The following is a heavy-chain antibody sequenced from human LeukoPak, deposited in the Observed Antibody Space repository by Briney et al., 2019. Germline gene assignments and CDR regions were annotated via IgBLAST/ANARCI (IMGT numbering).Heavy chain of an antibody. V-gene: IGHV1-69*06. J-gene: IGHJ4*02. CDR3: ARGGVDTAMVQYVFDY. D-gene: IGHD5-18*01. Sequence: SVKVSCKASGYTFTTYNISWVRQAPGQGLEWMGGIIPIFGTANYAQKFQGRVTITADKSTSTAYMELSSLRSEDTAVYYCARGGVDTAMVQYVFDYWGQGTLVTVSS. CDR1: GYTFTTYN. CDR2: IIPIFGTA.